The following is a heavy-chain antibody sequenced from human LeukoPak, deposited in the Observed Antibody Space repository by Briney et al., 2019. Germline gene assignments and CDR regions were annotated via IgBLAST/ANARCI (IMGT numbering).Heavy chain of an antibody. CDR3: ASRTYYYDSSGYS. V-gene: IGHV4-39*07. CDR1: GGSIRSSYYY. CDR2: IYDSGST. J-gene: IGHJ5*02. Sequence: PETLSLTCTVSGGSIRSSYYYWGWIRQPPGKGLEWIGSIYDSGSTYYNPSLKSRVTISVDTSKNQFSLKLSSVTAADTAVYYCASRTYYYDSSGYSWGQGTLVTVSS. D-gene: IGHD3-22*01.